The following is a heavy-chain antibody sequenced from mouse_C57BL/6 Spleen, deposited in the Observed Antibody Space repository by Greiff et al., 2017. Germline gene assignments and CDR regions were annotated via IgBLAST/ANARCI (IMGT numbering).Heavy chain of an antibody. D-gene: IGHD2-3*01. CDR3: ARSRDGYYEDFDV. J-gene: IGHJ1*03. CDR1: GYTFTSYG. Sequence: QVQLQQSGAELARPGASVKLSCKASGYTFTSYGISWVKQRTGQGLEWIGEIYPRSGNTYYNEKFKGKATLTADKSSSTAYMELRSLASEDAAVYFCARSRDGYYEDFDVWGTGTTVTVSS. V-gene: IGHV1-81*01. CDR2: IYPRSGNT.